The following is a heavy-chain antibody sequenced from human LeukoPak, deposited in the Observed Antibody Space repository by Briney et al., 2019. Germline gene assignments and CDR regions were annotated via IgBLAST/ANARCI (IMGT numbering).Heavy chain of an antibody. V-gene: IGHV1-2*02. J-gene: IGHJ4*02. CDR2: INYNSGDS. D-gene: IGHD2-15*01. CDR1: GYTFTGYY. CDR3: ARDSAGTTVVAATNFDY. Sequence: GSVKVSCKASGYTFTGYYMHWVRQASGQGLEWMGWINYNSGDSNNAQKFQGRVTMTRDTSISTAYMELSRLRSDDTAVYYCARDSAGTTVVAATNFDYWGQGTLVTVSS.